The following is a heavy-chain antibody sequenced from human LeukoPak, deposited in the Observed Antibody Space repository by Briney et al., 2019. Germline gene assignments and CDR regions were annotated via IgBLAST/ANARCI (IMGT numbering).Heavy chain of an antibody. CDR1: GFTFSSYE. V-gene: IGHV3-48*03. CDR3: ARNDPIGIVVVTAFDY. Sequence: PGGSLRLSCAASGFTFSSYEMNWVRQAPGKGLEWVSYVSSSGSTIYYADSVKGRFTISRDNAKNSLYLQMNSLRAEDTAVYYCARNDPIGIVVVTAFDYWGQGTLVTVSS. J-gene: IGHJ4*02. CDR2: VSSSGSTI. D-gene: IGHD2-21*02.